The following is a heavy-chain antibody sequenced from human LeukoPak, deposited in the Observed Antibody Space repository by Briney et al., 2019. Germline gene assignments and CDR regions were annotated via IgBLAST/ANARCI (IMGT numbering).Heavy chain of an antibody. Sequence: PGGSLRLSCAASGFTFSSYSMNWVRQAPGKGLEWVSYISSRSNTIYYADSVKGRFTISRDNAKNTLYLQMNSLRAEDTAVYYCAKGYRYNWNYLIDYWGQGTLVTVSS. D-gene: IGHD1-7*01. CDR2: ISSRSNTI. V-gene: IGHV3-48*01. CDR1: GFTFSSYS. J-gene: IGHJ4*02. CDR3: AKGYRYNWNYLIDY.